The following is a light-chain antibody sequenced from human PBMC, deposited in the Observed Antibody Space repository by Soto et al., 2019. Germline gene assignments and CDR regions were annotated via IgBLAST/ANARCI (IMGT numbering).Light chain of an antibody. CDR3: SSYTSSNTLV. CDR2: EVS. CDR1: SSDVGGYNY. J-gene: IGLJ2*01. Sequence: QSALTQPASVSGSPGQSITIACTGSSSDVGGYNYVSWYQHHPGKVSELMIYEVSNRPSGVSNRFSGSKSGNTASLTISGLQAEDEADYYCSSYTSSNTLVFGGGTKVTVL. V-gene: IGLV2-14*01.